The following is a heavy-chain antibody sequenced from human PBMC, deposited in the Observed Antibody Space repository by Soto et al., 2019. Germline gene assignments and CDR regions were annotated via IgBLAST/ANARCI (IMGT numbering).Heavy chain of an antibody. J-gene: IGHJ4*02. V-gene: IGHV1-18*04. CDR3: ARGPVLYCISTSCYHYFDY. CDR1: GYTFTSYY. CDR2: ISAYNGNT. D-gene: IGHD2-2*01. Sequence: ASVKVSCKASGYTFTSYYMHWVRQAPGQGLEWMGWISAYNGNTNYAQKLQGRVTMTRDTSTSTVYMELSSLRSGDTAVYYCARGPVLYCISTSCYHYFDYWGQGTLVTVSS.